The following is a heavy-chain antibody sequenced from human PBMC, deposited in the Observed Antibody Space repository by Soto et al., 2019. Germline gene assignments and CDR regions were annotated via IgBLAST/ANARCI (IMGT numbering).Heavy chain of an antibody. Sequence: QVQLQESGPGLVKPSETLSLTCTVSGGSVTGYYWSWIRQPPGKGLEFIGYIYHSGASEYTPGLKSRVARSVDKSANQFSLQMRSVSAADTAMYFCALLALTGPPVQYPHYGLDVWGQGATVTVSS. J-gene: IGHJ6*02. CDR3: ALLALTGPPVQYPHYGLDV. V-gene: IGHV4-59*02. CDR1: GGSVTGYY. CDR2: IYHSGAS. D-gene: IGHD3-3*02.